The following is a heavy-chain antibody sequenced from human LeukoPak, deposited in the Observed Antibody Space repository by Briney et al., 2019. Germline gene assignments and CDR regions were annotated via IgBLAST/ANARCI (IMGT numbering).Heavy chain of an antibody. V-gene: IGHV3-30-3*01. Sequence: PGGSLRLSCAASGLTFSNYAMHWVRQAPGKGLEWVAGLSHDGINKYYADSVKGRLTISRDSSKNTLYLQMNSLRAEDTAVYYCAKQYGDYFPFDYWGQGTLVTVSS. CDR2: LSHDGINK. J-gene: IGHJ4*02. CDR1: GLTFSNYA. CDR3: AKQYGDYFPFDY. D-gene: IGHD4-17*01.